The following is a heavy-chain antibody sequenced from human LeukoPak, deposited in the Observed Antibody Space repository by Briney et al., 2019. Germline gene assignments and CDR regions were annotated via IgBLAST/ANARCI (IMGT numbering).Heavy chain of an antibody. Sequence: SETLSLTCTVSGGSISSYYWSWIRQPAGKGLEWIGRIYTSGSTNYNPSLKGRVTMSVDTSKNQFSLKLSSVTAADTAVYYCARDEDYGDYWYFDLWGRGTLVTVSS. D-gene: IGHD4-17*01. CDR1: GGSISSYY. CDR2: IYTSGST. CDR3: ARDEDYGDYWYFDL. J-gene: IGHJ2*01. V-gene: IGHV4-4*07.